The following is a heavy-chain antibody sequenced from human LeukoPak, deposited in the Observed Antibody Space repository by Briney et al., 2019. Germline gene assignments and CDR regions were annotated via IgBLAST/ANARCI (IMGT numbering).Heavy chain of an antibody. J-gene: IGHJ5*02. V-gene: IGHV4-59*01. CDR2: IYYSGST. CDR3: VRGTVAGIYNWFDP. Sequence: SETLSLTCTVSGGSINSYYWSWIRQPPGKGLEWIGYIYYSGSTNYNPSLKSRVTISVDTSKNQFSLKLSSVTAADTAVYYCVRGTVAGIYNWFDPWGQGTLVTVSS. CDR1: GGSINSYY. D-gene: IGHD6-19*01.